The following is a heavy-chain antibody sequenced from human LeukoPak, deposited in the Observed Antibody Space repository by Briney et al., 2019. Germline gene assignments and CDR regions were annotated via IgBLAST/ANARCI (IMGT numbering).Heavy chain of an antibody. CDR1: GYTFTSCD. V-gene: IGHV1-8*01. J-gene: IGHJ6*02. CDR3: ARGLVRNDYVWGSYYYYYGMDV. CDR2: MNPNSGNT. D-gene: IGHD3-16*01. Sequence: ASVKVSFKASGYTFTSCDINWVRQPTGQGLEWMGWMNPNSGNTGYAHKFQGRVTMTRNTSIRTAYIQPSSLRSEDTAVYYCARGLVRNDYVWGSYYYYYGMDVWGQGTTVTVSS.